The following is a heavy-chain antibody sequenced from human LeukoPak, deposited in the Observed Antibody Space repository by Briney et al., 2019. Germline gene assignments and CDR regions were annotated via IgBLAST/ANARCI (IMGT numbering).Heavy chain of an antibody. CDR2: IFHNGGT. V-gene: IGHV4-38-2*02. CDR3: AREAQYCSSTSCDDY. CDR1: GYSITSGYY. J-gene: IGHJ4*02. D-gene: IGHD2-2*01. Sequence: SETLSHTCSVSGYSITSGYYWGWVRQPPGQGLEWIGTIFHNGGTYYNPSLKSRVTISVDTSKNQFSLKLSSVTPADTAVYYWAREAQYCSSTSCDDYWGQGTLVTVSS.